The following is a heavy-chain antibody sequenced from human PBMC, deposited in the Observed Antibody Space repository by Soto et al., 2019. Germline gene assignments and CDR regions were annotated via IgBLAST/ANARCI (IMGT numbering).Heavy chain of an antibody. CDR3: ATPPITIFGVVPFRY. V-gene: IGHV3-23*01. Sequence: GGSLRLSCAASGFTFSSYAMGWVRQAPGKGLEWVSAISGSGGSTYYADSVKGRFTISRDNSKNTLYLQMNSLRAEDTAVYYCATPPITIFGVVPFRYWGQGTLVTVSS. CDR2: ISGSGGST. CDR1: GFTFSSYA. D-gene: IGHD3-3*01. J-gene: IGHJ4*02.